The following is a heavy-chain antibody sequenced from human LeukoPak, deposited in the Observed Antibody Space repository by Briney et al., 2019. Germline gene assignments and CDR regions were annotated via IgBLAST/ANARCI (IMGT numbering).Heavy chain of an antibody. CDR2: ISSSSSTI. CDR3: ARDSNYGSGSPGDYYYGMDV. CDR1: GFTFSSYS. D-gene: IGHD3-10*01. V-gene: IGHV3-48*04. J-gene: IGHJ6*02. Sequence: GGSLRLSCAASGFTFSSYSMNWVRQAPGKGLEWVSYISSSSSTIYYADSVKGRFTISRDNAKNSLYLQMNSLRAEDTAVYYCARDSNYGSGSPGDYYYGMDVWGQGTTVTVSS.